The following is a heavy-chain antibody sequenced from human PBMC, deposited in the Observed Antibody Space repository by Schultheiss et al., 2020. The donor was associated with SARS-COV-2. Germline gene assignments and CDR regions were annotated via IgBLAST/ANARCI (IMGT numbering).Heavy chain of an antibody. D-gene: IGHD3-22*01. V-gene: IGHV4-34*01. CDR3: AREGDSSGYYCPIDY. CDR1: GGSISSYY. J-gene: IGHJ4*02. Sequence: SQTLSLTCTVSGGSISSYYWSWIRQPPGKGLEWIGEINHSGSTNYNPSLKSRVTISVDTSKNQFSLKLSSVTAADTAVYYCAREGDSSGYYCPIDYWGQGTLVTVSS. CDR2: INHSGST.